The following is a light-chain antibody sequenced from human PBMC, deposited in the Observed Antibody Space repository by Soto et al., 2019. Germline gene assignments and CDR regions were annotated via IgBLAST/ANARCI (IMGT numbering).Light chain of an antibody. J-gene: IGLJ1*01. Sequence: VLTQPASVSGSPGQSITISCTGTSSDVGGYNYVSWYQQHPGKAPKLMIYDVSNRSSGVSNRFSGSKSGNTASLTISGLQAEDEADYYCSSYTSSSTLIFGTGTKVTVL. CDR1: SSDVGGYNY. V-gene: IGLV2-14*01. CDR3: SSYTSSSTLI. CDR2: DVS.